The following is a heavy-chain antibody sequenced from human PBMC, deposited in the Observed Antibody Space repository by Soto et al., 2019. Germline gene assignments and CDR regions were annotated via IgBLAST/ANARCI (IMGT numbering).Heavy chain of an antibody. CDR3: AKGEMATIRNSFDP. CDR2: LSRSGRAT. Sequence: GGSLRLSCVTSAFSLTSCSMSWVRQTPGKGLEWVSALSRSGRATYYADSVKGRFTISRDTSTNTLYLQMSNLRAEDTAIYYCAKGEMATIRNSFDPWGQGTLVTVSS. V-gene: IGHV3-23*01. D-gene: IGHD5-12*01. J-gene: IGHJ5*02. CDR1: AFSLTSCS.